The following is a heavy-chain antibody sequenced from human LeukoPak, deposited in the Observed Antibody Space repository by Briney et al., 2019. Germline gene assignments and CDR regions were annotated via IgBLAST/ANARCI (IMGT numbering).Heavy chain of an antibody. CDR2: ISSGSSTI. J-gene: IGHJ4*02. CDR3: ARGGLVDY. CDR1: GFIFSDYN. Sequence: GGSLRLSCAGSGFIFSDYNMNWVRQAPGKGLEWVSYISSGSSTIYYADSVKGRFTISRDNAKNSLYLQMNSLTDEDTAVYYCARGGLVDYWGQGTLVTVSS. D-gene: IGHD3-16*01. V-gene: IGHV3-48*02.